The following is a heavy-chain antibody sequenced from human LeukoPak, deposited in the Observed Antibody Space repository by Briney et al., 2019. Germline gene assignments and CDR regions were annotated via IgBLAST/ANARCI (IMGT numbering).Heavy chain of an antibody. CDR2: IYHSGST. J-gene: IGHJ2*01. V-gene: IGHV4-30-2*01. CDR1: GGSISSGGYY. CDR3: ARVLKTGVTGYYFDL. D-gene: IGHD3-9*01. Sequence: SETLSLTCTVSGGSISSGGYYWSWIRQPPGKGLEWIGYIYHSGSTYYNPSLKSRVTISVDRSKNQFSLKLSSVTAADTAVYYCARVLKTGVTGYYFDLWGRATLVTVSS.